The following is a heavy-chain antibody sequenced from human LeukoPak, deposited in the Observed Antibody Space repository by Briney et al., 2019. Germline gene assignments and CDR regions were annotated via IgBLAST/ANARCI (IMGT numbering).Heavy chain of an antibody. CDR3: ARRRPASGYLL. CDR1: GLTFSSHW. Sequence: GGSLRLSCAASGLTFSSHWMHWVRQAPGKGLVWVSRITNDGSSTTYADSVKGRFTISRDNSKNTLYLQMNSLRAEDTAVYYCARRRPASGYLLWGQGTLVTVSS. V-gene: IGHV3-74*01. CDR2: ITNDGSST. D-gene: IGHD5-12*01. J-gene: IGHJ4*02.